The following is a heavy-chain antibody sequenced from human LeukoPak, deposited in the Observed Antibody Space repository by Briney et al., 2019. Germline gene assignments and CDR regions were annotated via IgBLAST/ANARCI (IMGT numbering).Heavy chain of an antibody. CDR3: ARRVSRPAVAGSNWFDP. CDR2: IYHSGSS. D-gene: IGHD6-19*01. V-gene: IGHV4-39*01. CDR1: GGSISSGSYF. Sequence: NPSETLSLTCTVSGGSISSGSYFWGWIRQPPGKGLEWIAMIYHSGSSYYNPSLKSRVTISVDTSQNQFSLKLNSVTAADTAVYYCARRVSRPAVAGSNWFDPWGQGTLVIVSS. J-gene: IGHJ5*02.